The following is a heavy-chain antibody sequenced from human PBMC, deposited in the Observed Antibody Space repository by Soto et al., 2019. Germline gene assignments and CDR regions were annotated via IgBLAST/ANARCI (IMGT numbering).Heavy chain of an antibody. V-gene: IGHV4-30-4*01. CDR3: ARDRYYYGSGSYDNPEHYYYYGMDV. J-gene: IGHJ6*02. Sequence: PSETLSLTCTVSGGSISSGDYYWSWIRQPPGKGLEWIGYIYYSGSTYYNPSLKSRVTISVDTSKNQFSLKLSSVTAADTAVYYCARDRYYYGSGSYDNPEHYYYYGMDVWGQGTTVTV. D-gene: IGHD3-10*01. CDR2: IYYSGST. CDR1: GGSISSGDYY.